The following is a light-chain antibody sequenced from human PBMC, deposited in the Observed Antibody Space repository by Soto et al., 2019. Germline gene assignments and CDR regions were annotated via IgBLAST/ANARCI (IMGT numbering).Light chain of an antibody. J-gene: IGKJ1*01. V-gene: IGKV3-20*01. CDR3: QQYGSSPRT. Sequence: EVVLTQSPGTLSLSPGEGASLSCRASQSVSNSYLAWYQQKPGQAPRLLIYGASTRATGIPDRFTGSGSGTDFTLTISRLEPEDFALYYCQQYGSSPRTFGQGTKVENK. CDR2: GAS. CDR1: QSVSNSY.